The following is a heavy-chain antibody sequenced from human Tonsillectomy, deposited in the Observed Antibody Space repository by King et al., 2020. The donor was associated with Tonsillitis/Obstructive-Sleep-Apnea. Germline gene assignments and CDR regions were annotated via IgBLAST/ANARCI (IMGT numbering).Heavy chain of an antibody. CDR2: IKSKTDGGTT. J-gene: IGHJ4*02. CDR1: GFTFSNAW. V-gene: IGHV3-15*07. Sequence: VQLVESGGGLVKPGGSLRLSCAASGFTFSNAWMNWVRQAPGKGLEWVGRIKSKTDGGTTDYAAPVKGRFTISRDDSKNTLYLQMNSLTTEDTAVYYCTTSLSITIIVVFPTANYSAQGTLVTVSS. D-gene: IGHD3-22*01. CDR3: TTSLSITIIVVFPTANY.